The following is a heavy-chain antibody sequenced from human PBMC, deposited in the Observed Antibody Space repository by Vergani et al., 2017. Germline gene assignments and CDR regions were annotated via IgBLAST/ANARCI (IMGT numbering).Heavy chain of an antibody. CDR1: GFTFSSYG. Sequence: QVQLVESGGGVVQPGRSLRLSCAASGFTFSSYGMHWVRQAPGKGLEWVAVIWYDGSNKYYADSVKGRFTISRDNSKNTLYLQMNSLRAEDTAVYYCAREREPNCGYDFGYYYYDMDVWGKGTTVTVSS. J-gene: IGHJ6*03. D-gene: IGHD5-12*01. CDR3: AREREPNCGYDFGYYYYDMDV. CDR2: IWYDGSNK. V-gene: IGHV3-33*01.